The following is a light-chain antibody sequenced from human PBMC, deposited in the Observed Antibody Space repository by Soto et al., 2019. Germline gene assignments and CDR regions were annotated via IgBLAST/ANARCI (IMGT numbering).Light chain of an antibody. V-gene: IGLV2-8*01. CDR1: SSDVGGYNY. J-gene: IGLJ1*01. Sequence: QSALTQPPSASGSPGQSVTISCTGTSSDVGGYNYVSWYQQHPGKAPKLMIYEVTKRPSGVPDRFSGSKSGNTASLTVSGLQAEDEADYYCSSYEGSNIDVFGTGTKLTVL. CDR3: SSYEGSNIDV. CDR2: EVT.